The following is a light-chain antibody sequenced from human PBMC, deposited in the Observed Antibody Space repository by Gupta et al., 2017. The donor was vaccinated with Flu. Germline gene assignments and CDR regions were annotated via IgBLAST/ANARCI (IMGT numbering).Light chain of an antibody. Sequence: QAVLTQPSSLSASPGASASLTCTLRSGFNVETYGIYWYQQKPGSPPQSLLRYKSDSDNQQGSGVPSRFSGSKDASANAGILIISGLQSEDEADYCCVIWHSSAWVFGGGTKLTVL. CDR3: VIWHSSAWV. CDR2: YKSDSDN. CDR1: SGFNVETYG. V-gene: IGLV5-45*02. J-gene: IGLJ3*02.